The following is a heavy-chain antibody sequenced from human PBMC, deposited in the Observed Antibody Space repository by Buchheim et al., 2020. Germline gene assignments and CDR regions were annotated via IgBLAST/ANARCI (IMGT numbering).Heavy chain of an antibody. V-gene: IGHV4-31*01. CDR3: ARDKRGWSSGYDVRFDY. Sequence: QVQRQESGPGRGKPSKTLSLTCTVSGGSISSGGYYGSGIRQHPGKGLEWIGYIYYSGSTYYNPSLKSLVTISVDTSKNQFSLNLSSVTAADTAVYYCARDKRGWSSGYDVRFDYWGQGTL. CDR1: GGSISSGGYY. CDR2: IYYSGST. D-gene: IGHD5-12*01. J-gene: IGHJ4*02.